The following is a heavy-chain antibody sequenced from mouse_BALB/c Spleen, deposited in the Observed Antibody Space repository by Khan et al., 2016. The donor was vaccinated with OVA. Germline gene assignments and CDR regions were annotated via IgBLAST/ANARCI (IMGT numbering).Heavy chain of an antibody. J-gene: IGHJ2*01. V-gene: IGHV1S137*01. CDR2: LSTYSGNT. CDR3: ARPAYDGYYDY. CDR1: GYTFTDYA. D-gene: IGHD2-3*01. Sequence: QVQLQQSGPELVRPGVSVKISCKGAGYTFTDYAMYWVKQSHAKSLEWIGLLSTYSGNTNYNQKFKGKATLTVDKSSSTAYMELARLTSEDSAISYCARPAYDGYYDYWGQGTTLTVSS.